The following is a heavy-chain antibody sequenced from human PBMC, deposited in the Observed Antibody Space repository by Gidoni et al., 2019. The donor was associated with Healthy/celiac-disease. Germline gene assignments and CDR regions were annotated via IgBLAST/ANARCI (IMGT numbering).Heavy chain of an antibody. CDR1: GGSISSSNW. Sequence: QVQLQESGPGLVKPSGTLSLTCAVSGGSISSSNWWSWVRQPPGKGLEWIGEIYHRGSTNYNPSLKSRVTISVDKSKNQFSLKLSSVTAADTAVYYCARESGYLVSGMLLRAFDIWGQGTMVTVSS. D-gene: IGHD1-26*01. V-gene: IGHV4-4*02. J-gene: IGHJ3*02. CDR3: ARESGYLVSGMLLRAFDI. CDR2: IYHRGST.